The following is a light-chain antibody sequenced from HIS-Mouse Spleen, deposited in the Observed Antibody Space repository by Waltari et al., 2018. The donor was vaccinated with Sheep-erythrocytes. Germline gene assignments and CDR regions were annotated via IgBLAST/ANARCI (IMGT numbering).Light chain of an antibody. J-gene: IGLJ1*01. CDR1: SSDVGGYNY. Sequence: QSALTQPRSVSGSPGQSVTISCTGTSSDVGGYNYVSWYQQHPGKAPKLMIYDVSKRPSGVPDRCAGSKSGNTASLTISGLQAEDEADYYCCSHAGSYNHVFATGTKVTVL. CDR2: DVS. CDR3: CSHAGSYNHV. V-gene: IGLV2-11*01.